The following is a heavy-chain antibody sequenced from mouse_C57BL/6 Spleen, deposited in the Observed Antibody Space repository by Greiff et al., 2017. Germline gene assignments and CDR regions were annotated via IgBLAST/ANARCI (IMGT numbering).Heavy chain of an antibody. Sequence: VQLQQPGAELVRPGSSVKLSCKASGYTFTSYWMDWVKQRPGQGLEWIGNIYPSDSETHYNQKFKDKATLTVDKSSSTAYMQLSSLTSEDSAVYYCARKIYYGNYSWYFDVWGTGTTVTVSS. CDR3: ARKIYYGNYSWYFDV. CDR1: GYTFTSYW. V-gene: IGHV1-61*01. CDR2: IYPSDSET. D-gene: IGHD2-1*01. J-gene: IGHJ1*03.